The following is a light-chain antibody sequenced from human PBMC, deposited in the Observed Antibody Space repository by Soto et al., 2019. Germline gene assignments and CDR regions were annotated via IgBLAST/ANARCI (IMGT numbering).Light chain of an antibody. CDR3: SSYTTSSTRV. CDR2: DVT. CDR1: SNDVGAFDY. Sequence: QSALTQPAAVSGSPGQSITISCTGTSNDVGAFDYVSWYQQHPGKAPKLMIYDVTNRPSGVSNRFSGSKSGNTASLTISGLQAEDEADYYCSSYTTSSTRVFGGGTQLTV. J-gene: IGLJ3*02. V-gene: IGLV2-14*01.